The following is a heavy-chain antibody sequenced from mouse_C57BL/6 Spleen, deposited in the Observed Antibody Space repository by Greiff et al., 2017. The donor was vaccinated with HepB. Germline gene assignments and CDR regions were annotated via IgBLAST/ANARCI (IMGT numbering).Heavy chain of an antibody. J-gene: IGHJ2*01. CDR3: ARENDYDGGFDY. V-gene: IGHV5-4*01. Sequence: EVKLMESGGGLVKPGGSLKLSCAASGFTFSSYAMSWVRQTPEKRLEWVATISDGGSYTYYPDNVKGRFTISRDNAKNNLYLQMSHLKSEDTAMYYCARENDYDGGFDYWGQGTTLTVSS. CDR2: ISDGGSYT. CDR1: GFTFSSYA. D-gene: IGHD2-4*01.